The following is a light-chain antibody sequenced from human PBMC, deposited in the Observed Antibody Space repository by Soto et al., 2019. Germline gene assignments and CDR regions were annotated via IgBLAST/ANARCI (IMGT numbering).Light chain of an antibody. CDR2: EGS. J-gene: IGLJ1*01. V-gene: IGLV2-23*03. Sequence: LKKPGSGKGVHGQGSSLIRKRNSRDVGSYNLVSWYQQHPGKAPKLMIYEGSKRPSGVSNRFSGSKSGNTASLTISGLQAEDEADYYCCSYAGSSTFAVFGTGTKVTVL. CDR3: CSYAGSSTFAV. CDR1: SRDVGSYNL.